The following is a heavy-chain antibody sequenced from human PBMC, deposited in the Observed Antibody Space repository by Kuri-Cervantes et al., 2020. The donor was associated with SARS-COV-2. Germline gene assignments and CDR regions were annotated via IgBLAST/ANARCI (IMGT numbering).Heavy chain of an antibody. CDR2: IYYSGST. J-gene: IGHJ6*03. D-gene: IGHD6-6*01. V-gene: IGHV4-61*01. Sequence: GSLRLSCAVSGYSISSGYYWGWIRQPPGKGLEWIGYIYYSGSTNYNPSLKSRVTISVDTSKNQFSLKLSSVTAADTAVYYCARAAYSSSFYYYYMDVWGKGTTVTVSS. CDR1: GYSISSGYY. CDR3: ARAAYSSSFYYYYMDV.